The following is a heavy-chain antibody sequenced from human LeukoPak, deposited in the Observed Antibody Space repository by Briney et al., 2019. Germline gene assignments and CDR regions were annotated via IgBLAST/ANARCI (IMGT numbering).Heavy chain of an antibody. CDR1: GYTFTSCG. Sequence: ASVKVSCKASGYTFTSCGISWVRQAPGQGLEWMGRISAYNGNTNYAQKLQGRVTMTTDTSTSTAYMELRSLRSDNTAVYYCATDGGAYYFDYWGQGTLVTVSS. J-gene: IGHJ4*02. V-gene: IGHV1-18*01. CDR3: ATDGGAYYFDY. CDR2: ISAYNGNT.